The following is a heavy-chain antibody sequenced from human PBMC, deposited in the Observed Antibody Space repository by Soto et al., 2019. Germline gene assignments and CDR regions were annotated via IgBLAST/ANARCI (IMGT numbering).Heavy chain of an antibody. CDR3: AREGVNLNFFAP. Sequence: EVQLVESGGGLVQPGGSLRLSCAASGFTFSSYSMNWFRQAPGKGLEWVSYIRSGSRTIYYADSVKGRFTISRDNTKNSLYLQMNSLRDEDTAVYYCAREGVNLNFFAPWGQGTLVTVSS. CDR1: GFTFSSYS. V-gene: IGHV3-48*02. J-gene: IGHJ5*02. CDR2: IRSGSRTI. D-gene: IGHD3-10*01.